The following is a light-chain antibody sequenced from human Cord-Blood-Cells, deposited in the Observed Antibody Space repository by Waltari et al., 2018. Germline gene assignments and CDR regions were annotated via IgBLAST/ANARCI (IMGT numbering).Light chain of an antibody. CDR3: QQYNSYSXT. CDR1: QSISSW. V-gene: IGKV1-5*01. Sequence: DIQMTQSPSTLSASVGDRVTITCRASQSISSWLAWYQQKPGKAPKLLIYDASSLESGVPSRFSGSGSGTEFTLTISSLQPDDFATYYCQQYNSYSXTFGXGTXVEXX. CDR2: DAS. J-gene: IGKJ1*01.